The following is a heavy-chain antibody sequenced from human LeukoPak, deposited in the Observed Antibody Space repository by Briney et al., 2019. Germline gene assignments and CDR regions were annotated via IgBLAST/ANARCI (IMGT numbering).Heavy chain of an antibody. D-gene: IGHD3-22*01. CDR1: GGSFSGYY. J-gene: IGHJ4*02. CDR2: INHSGST. V-gene: IGHV4-34*01. CDR3: TRDKYYYDSSGSLRFDY. Sequence: SETLSLTCAVYGGSFSGYYWSWIRQPPGKGLEWIGEINHSGSTNYNPSLKSRVTISVDTSKNQFSLKLSSVTAADTAVYYRTRDKYYYDSSGSLRFDYWGQGTLVTVSS.